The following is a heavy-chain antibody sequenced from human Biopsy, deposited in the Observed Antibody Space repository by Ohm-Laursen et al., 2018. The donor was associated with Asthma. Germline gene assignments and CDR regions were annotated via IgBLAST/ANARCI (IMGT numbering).Heavy chain of an antibody. J-gene: IGHJ6*02. V-gene: IGHV1-18*01. CDR3: ARAVDYSHYYGIDV. Sequence: ASVKVSCKTSGYTFNSAGITWVRQAPGQGLEWMGWISVYNGNTKVAQELQDRVTMITDTSTSTAYMELRSLRSDDSAVYFCARAVDYSHYYGIDVWGQGTTVTVS. CDR2: ISVYNGNT. D-gene: IGHD3-10*01. CDR1: GYTFNSAG.